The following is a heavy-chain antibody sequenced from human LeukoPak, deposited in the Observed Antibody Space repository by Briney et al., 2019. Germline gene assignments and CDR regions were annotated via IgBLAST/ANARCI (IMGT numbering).Heavy chain of an antibody. D-gene: IGHD2-15*01. J-gene: IGHJ6*03. CDR2: INHSGST. Sequence: SETLSLTCAVYGGSFSGYYWSWTRQPPGKGLEWIGEINHSGSTNCNPSLKSRVTISVDTSKNQFSLKLSSVTAADTAVYYCARWVVAADYYYYMDVWGKGTTVTVSS. CDR1: GGSFSGYY. CDR3: ARWVVAADYYYYMDV. V-gene: IGHV4-34*01.